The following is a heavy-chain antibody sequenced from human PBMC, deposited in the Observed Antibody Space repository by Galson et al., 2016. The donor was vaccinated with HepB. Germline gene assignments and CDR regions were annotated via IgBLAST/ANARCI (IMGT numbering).Heavy chain of an antibody. V-gene: IGHV3-23*01. CDR3: AKAVTRNTIFGVVTGKEGAHYGMDV. Sequence: SLRLSCAASGFAFSSYAMNWVRQAPGKGLEWVSAISGTGGSTYYGDSVKGRFTVSSDNSKNTLYLQMNSLRAEDTAVYYCAKAVTRNTIFGVVTGKEGAHYGMDVWGQGTTVTVSS. CDR2: ISGTGGST. D-gene: IGHD3-3*01. J-gene: IGHJ6*02. CDR1: GFAFSSYA.